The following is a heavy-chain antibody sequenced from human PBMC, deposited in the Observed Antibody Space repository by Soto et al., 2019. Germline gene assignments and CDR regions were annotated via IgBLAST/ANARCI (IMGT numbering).Heavy chain of an antibody. CDR2: IQRGGSI. J-gene: IGHJ6*03. D-gene: IGHD2-15*01. CDR1: GFTVSSKY. V-gene: IGHV3-66*01. CDR3: ARDDGHCSGGICYGVPMVV. Sequence: EVQLVESGGGLVQPGGSLRLSCAVSGFTVSSKYMSWVRQAPGKGLEWVAVIQRGGSIYYADSVKGRFAISTDSSKNTMYLQMNSLRAEDTAVYYCARDDGHCSGGICYGVPMVVWGKGTTVTVSS.